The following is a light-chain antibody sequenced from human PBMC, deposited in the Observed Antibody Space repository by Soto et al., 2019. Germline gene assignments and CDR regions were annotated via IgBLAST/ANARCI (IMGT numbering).Light chain of an antibody. Sequence: EIVMTQSPATLSVTPGERATLSCRASQGVRSNLAWYQQKPGQPPRLVISGASSRATGVPARFSGSGSGTEFTLTISRLEPEDFAVYYCQQYGSLSWTFGQGTKVDVK. CDR3: QQYGSLSWT. V-gene: IGKV3-15*01. CDR2: GAS. CDR1: QGVRSN. J-gene: IGKJ1*01.